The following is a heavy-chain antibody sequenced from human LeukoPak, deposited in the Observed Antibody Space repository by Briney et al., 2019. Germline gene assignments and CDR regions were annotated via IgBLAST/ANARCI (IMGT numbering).Heavy chain of an antibody. V-gene: IGHV4-59*01. D-gene: IGHD2-2*02. Sequence: NPSETLSLTCTVSGGSISSYYWSWIRQPPGKGLEWIGYIYYSGSTNYNPSLKSRVTISVDTSKNQFSLKLSSVTAADTAVYYCARVRRVPAAIRAPTPYYFDYWAQGTLVTVSS. CDR3: ARVRRVPAAIRAPTPYYFDY. J-gene: IGHJ4*02. CDR2: IYYSGST. CDR1: GGSISSYY.